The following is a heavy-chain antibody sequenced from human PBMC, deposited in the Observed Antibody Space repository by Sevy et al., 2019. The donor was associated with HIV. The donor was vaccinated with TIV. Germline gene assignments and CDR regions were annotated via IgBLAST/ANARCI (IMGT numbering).Heavy chain of an antibody. D-gene: IGHD6-19*01. CDR2: IKQDGSEK. CDR1: GFTFSSYW. Sequence: GGSLRLSCAASGFTFSSYWMSWVRQAPGKGLEWVANIKQDGSEKYYVDSVKGRFTISRDNAKNSLYLQMNSLRAEDTAVYYCARDFARSGWSVPTYWGQGTLVTVSS. CDR3: ARDFARSGWSVPTY. J-gene: IGHJ4*02. V-gene: IGHV3-7*01.